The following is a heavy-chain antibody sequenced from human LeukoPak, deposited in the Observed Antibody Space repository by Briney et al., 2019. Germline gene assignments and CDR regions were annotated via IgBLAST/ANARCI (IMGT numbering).Heavy chain of an antibody. Sequence: GGSLRLSCAASGFTFSSYGMHWVRQAPGKGLEWVAVISYDGSNKYYADSVKGRFTISRDNSKNTLYLQMNSLRAEDTAVYYCARDESMVRGVIITPPYFDYWGQGTLVTVSS. CDR3: ARDESMVRGVIITPPYFDY. V-gene: IGHV3-30*03. J-gene: IGHJ4*02. D-gene: IGHD3-10*01. CDR1: GFTFSSYG. CDR2: ISYDGSNK.